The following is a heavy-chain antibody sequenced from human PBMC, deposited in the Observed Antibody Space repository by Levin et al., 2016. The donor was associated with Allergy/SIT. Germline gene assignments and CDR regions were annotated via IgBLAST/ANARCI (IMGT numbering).Heavy chain of an antibody. J-gene: IGHJ6*03. V-gene: IGHV1-8*01. CDR2: MNPNSGNT. CDR3: ARYMGGSHYYYYMDV. D-gene: IGHD1-1*01. Sequence: WVRQAPGQGLEWMGWMNPNSGNTGYAQKFQGRVTMTRNTSISTAYMELSSLRSEDTAVYYCARYMGGSHYYYYMDVWGKGTTVTVSS.